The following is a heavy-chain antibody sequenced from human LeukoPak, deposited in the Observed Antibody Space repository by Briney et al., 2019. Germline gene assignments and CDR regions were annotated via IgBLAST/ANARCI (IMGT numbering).Heavy chain of an antibody. D-gene: IGHD3-22*01. CDR2: IYYSGST. Sequence: SETLSLTCTVSGDSISSYYWSWIRQPPGKGLEWIGYIYYSGSTNYNPSLKSRVTISVETSKNQFSLKLSSVTAADTAVYYCARVTGYMIEDYFDYWGQGTLVTVSS. CDR3: ARVTGYMIEDYFDY. V-gene: IGHV4-59*01. CDR1: GDSISSYY. J-gene: IGHJ4*02.